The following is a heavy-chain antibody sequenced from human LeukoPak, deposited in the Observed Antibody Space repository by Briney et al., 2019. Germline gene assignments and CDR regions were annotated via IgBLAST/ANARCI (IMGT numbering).Heavy chain of an antibody. CDR2: IYSGGST. V-gene: IGHV3-53*01. CDR3: ARVYYDSSGYHDAYDI. CDR1: GFTVSSNY. D-gene: IGHD3-22*01. Sequence: GGSLRLSCAASGFTVSSNYMSWVRQAPGKGLEWVSVIYSGGSTYYADSVKGRFTISRDNSKNTLYLQMNSLRAEDTAVYYCARVYYDSSGYHDAYDIWGQGTMVTVSS. J-gene: IGHJ3*02.